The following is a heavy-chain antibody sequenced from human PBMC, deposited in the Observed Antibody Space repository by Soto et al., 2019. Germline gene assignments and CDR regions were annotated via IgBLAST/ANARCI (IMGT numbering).Heavy chain of an antibody. V-gene: IGHV3-23*01. CDR2: ISGSGGST. CDR3: AKGGDYIWGSYRYTFDY. D-gene: IGHD3-16*02. Sequence: GGSLRLSCAASGSTFSSYAMSWVRQAPGKGLEWVSAISGSGGSTYYADSVKGRFTISRDNSKNTLYLQMNSLRAEDTAVYYCAKGGDYIWGSYRYTFDYWGQGTLVTVSS. CDR1: GSTFSSYA. J-gene: IGHJ4*02.